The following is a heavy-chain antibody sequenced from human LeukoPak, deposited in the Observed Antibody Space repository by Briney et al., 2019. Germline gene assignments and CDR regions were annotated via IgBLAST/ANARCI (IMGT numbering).Heavy chain of an antibody. D-gene: IGHD3-10*01. J-gene: IGHJ4*02. V-gene: IGHV1-3*01. CDR1: GYTFTSYA. CDR3: ARAMVRGFIDY. CDR2: INAGNGNT. Sequence: ASVEVSCKASGYTFTSYAMHWVRQAPGQRLEWMGWINAGNGNTKYSQKLQGRVTITRDTSASTAYMELSSLRSEDTAVYYCARAMVRGFIDYWGQGTLVTVSS.